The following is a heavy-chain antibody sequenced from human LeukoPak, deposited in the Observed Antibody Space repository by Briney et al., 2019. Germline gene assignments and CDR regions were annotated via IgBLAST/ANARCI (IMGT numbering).Heavy chain of an antibody. Sequence: GASVKVSCKASGYTFTSYDINWVRQATGQGPEWMGWMNPNSGNTGYAQKFQGRVTMTRNTSISTAYMELSSLRSEDTAVYYCARARSLRFLEWSLKYYFDYWGQGTLVTVSS. CDR2: MNPNSGNT. J-gene: IGHJ4*02. D-gene: IGHD3-3*01. CDR1: GYTFTSYD. V-gene: IGHV1-8*01. CDR3: ARARSLRFLEWSLKYYFDY.